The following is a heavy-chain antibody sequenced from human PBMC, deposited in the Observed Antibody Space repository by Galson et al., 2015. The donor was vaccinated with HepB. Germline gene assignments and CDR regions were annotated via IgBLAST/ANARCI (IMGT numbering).Heavy chain of an antibody. V-gene: IGHV3-53*01. CDR2: IYSGGST. CDR3: ARYRNTGYFDY. D-gene: IGHD3-10*01. Sequence: SLRLSCAASGFTVSTNYMSWVRQAPGKGLEWVSVIYSGGSTYYAASVKSRCTISRDNTNNTLYLQMNNLRAEDTSVYYCARYRNTGYFDYWGQGTLVTVSS. CDR1: GFTVSTNY. J-gene: IGHJ4*02.